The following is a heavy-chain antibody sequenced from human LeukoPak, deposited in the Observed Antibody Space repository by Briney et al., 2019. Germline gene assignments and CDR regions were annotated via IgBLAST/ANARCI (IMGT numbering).Heavy chain of an antibody. D-gene: IGHD3-10*01. J-gene: IGHJ4*02. Sequence: SQTLSLTCTVSGGSISSGDYYWSWIRQPPGTGLEWIGYIYYSGSTYYNPSLKSRVTISVDTSKNQFSLKLSSVTAADTAVYYCARESSYYGSGSYYNDYWGQGTLVTVSS. V-gene: IGHV4-30-4*08. CDR2: IYYSGST. CDR3: ARESSYYGSGSYYNDY. CDR1: GGSISSGDYY.